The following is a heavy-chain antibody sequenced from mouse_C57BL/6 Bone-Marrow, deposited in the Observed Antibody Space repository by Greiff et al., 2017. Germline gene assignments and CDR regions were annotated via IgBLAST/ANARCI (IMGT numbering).Heavy chain of an antibody. CDR3: ARPDGYSAWFAY. V-gene: IGHV1-55*01. CDR1: GYTFTSYW. J-gene: IGHJ3*01. CDR2: IYPGSGST. D-gene: IGHD2-3*01. Sequence: QVQLQQPGAELVKPGASVKMSCKASGYTFTSYWITWVKQRPGQGLEWIGDIYPGSGSTNYNEKFKSKATLTVDTSSSTAYMQLSSLTSEDSAVYYCARPDGYSAWFAYWGQGTLVTVSA.